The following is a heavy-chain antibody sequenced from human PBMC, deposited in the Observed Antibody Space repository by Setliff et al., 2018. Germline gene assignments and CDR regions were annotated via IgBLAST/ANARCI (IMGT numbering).Heavy chain of an antibody. J-gene: IGHJ6*02. V-gene: IGHV3-33*01. CDR2: IWYDGSNK. CDR1: GFSFSSYG. CDR3: ARDDGITMVRGVITYYYGMDV. Sequence: GGSLRLSCAASGFSFSSYGMHWVRQAPGKGLEWVAFIWYDGSNKYYVDSVKGRFTISRDNAKNSLYLQMNSLRAEDTAVYYCARDDGITMVRGVITYYYGMDVWGQGTTVTVSS. D-gene: IGHD3-10*01.